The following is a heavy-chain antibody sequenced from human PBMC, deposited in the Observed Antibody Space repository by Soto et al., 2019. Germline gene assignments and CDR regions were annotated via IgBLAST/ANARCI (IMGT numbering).Heavy chain of an antibody. D-gene: IGHD3-22*01. CDR3: ARDIYYDSSDYYY. Sequence: GGSMRLSCAASGFTFSSYWMHWVRQAQGKGLAWGSRINSDGSSTSYADSMKGRFTISSDNAKITLYLQMNSLRAEDTAVYYCARDIYYDSSDYYYWGQGTLVTVSS. CDR2: INSDGSST. J-gene: IGHJ4*02. CDR1: GFTFSSYW. V-gene: IGHV3-74*01.